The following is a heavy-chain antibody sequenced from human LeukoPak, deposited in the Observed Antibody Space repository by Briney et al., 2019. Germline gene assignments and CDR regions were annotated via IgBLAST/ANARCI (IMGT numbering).Heavy chain of an antibody. V-gene: IGHV4-34*01. CDR1: GGSFSGYY. Sequence: SETLSLTCAVYGGSFSGYYWSWIRQPPGKGLEWIGEINHSGSTNNNPSLKSRVTISVDTSKNQFSLKLSSVTAADTAVYYCARSPELLLYYYGMDVWGQGTTVTVSS. CDR3: ARSPELLLYYYGMDV. D-gene: IGHD3-3*01. CDR2: INHSGST. J-gene: IGHJ6*02.